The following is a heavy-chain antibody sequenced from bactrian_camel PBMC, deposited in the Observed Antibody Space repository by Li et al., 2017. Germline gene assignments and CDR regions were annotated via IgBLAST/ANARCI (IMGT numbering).Heavy chain of an antibody. J-gene: IGHJ4*01. CDR3: ATRARTSRTSYTY. Sequence: HVQLVESGGGLVHPGGSLRLSCVTSGFTFSDYYINWVRQAPGKGLEWVSGINAGGGSTDYADSVKGRFTISRVNGGNTVYLEMNSLKSEDTGLYYCATRARTSRTSYTYWGQGTQVTVS. D-gene: IGHD5*01. CDR2: INAGGGST. V-gene: IGHV3S1*01. CDR1: GFTFSDYY.